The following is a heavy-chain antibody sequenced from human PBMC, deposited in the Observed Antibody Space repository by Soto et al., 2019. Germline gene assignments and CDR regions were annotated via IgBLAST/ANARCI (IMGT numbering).Heavy chain of an antibody. CDR2: IYYSGST. CDR3: ARQSITTVTHFDY. J-gene: IGHJ4*02. V-gene: IGHV4-39*01. CDR1: GGSISSSSYY. Sequence: PSETLSLTCTVSGGSISSSSYYWGWIRQPPGKGLEWIGSIYYSGSTYYNPSLKSRVTISVDTSKNQFSLKLSSVTAADTAVYYCARQSITTVTHFDYWGQGTLVTVSS. D-gene: IGHD4-17*01.